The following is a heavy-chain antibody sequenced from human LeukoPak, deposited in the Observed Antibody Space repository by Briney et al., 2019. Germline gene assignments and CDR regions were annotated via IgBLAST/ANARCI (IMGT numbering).Heavy chain of an antibody. V-gene: IGHV3-7*05. Sequence: GGSLRLSCAPSGFTFSGHWMICVRQAPGKGREWVASIKQDGSKKYYVNSVRGRFTISRDNAKNSLYLQKNALRAEDTAMYYCARDPGNHSGDWGQGTLVTVSS. CDR1: GFTFSGHW. J-gene: IGHJ4*02. CDR3: ARDPGNHSGD. CDR2: IKQDGSKK. D-gene: IGHD6-19*01.